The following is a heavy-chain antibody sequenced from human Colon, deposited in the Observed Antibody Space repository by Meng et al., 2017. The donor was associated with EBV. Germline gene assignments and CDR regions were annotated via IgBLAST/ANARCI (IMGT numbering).Heavy chain of an antibody. CDR2: VSHPGSA. CDR3: ARVPTTGYKDH. CDR1: GGSFSGYV. V-gene: IGHV4-34*01. D-gene: IGHD3-9*01. J-gene: IGHJ4*02. Sequence: QVLLQQLGAGLLKPSATRSLTCTVNGGSFSGYVWSWVRQPPGKGMEWIGEVSHPGSANYNPSLKSRVTISVDASEKQFSLRLTSVTAADSAVYYCARVPTTGYKDHWGQGTLVTVSS.